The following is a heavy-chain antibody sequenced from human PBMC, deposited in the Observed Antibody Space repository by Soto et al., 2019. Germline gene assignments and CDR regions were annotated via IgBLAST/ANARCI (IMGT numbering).Heavy chain of an antibody. CDR3: ARGAQTGYSSSWGLDS. D-gene: IGHD6-13*01. CDR1: GYTFSSHE. CDR2: ISNSGSTM. J-gene: IGHJ4*02. V-gene: IGHV3-48*03. Sequence: EVQLVESGGGLAQPGGSLRLSCAASGYTFSSHEMNWVRQAPGKGLEWISDISNSGSTMYYADSVKGRFTISRDNAKNLLYLQMNSLRAEDTAVYHCARGAQTGYSSSWGLDSWGQGTLVTVSS.